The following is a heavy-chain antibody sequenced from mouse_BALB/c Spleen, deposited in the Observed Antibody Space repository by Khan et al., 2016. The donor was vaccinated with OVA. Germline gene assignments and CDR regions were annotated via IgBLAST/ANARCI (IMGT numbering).Heavy chain of an antibody. CDR3: ARRGAARATCDYFDY. J-gene: IGHJ2*01. CDR1: GYTFTNYW. V-gene: IGHV1-63*02. CDR2: TYPGGGYT. D-gene: IGHD3-1*01. Sequence: QVRLQQSGAELVRPGTSVKMSCKAAGYTFTNYWIGWVKQRPGHGLEWIGDTYPGGGYTNYNENFKGKVTLTADTSSSTAYMQLSGLTSEDSAIYYCARRGAARATCDYFDYWGQGTTVTVSA.